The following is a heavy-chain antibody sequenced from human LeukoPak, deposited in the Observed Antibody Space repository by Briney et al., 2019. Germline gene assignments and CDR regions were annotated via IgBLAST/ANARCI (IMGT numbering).Heavy chain of an antibody. CDR3: ARSQTGGTFDF. V-gene: IGHV6-1*01. D-gene: IGHD1/OR15-1a*01. Sequence: SQTLSLTCAISGDSVSSKSAAWNWIRQSPSRXXXXXGRTYYRSKWXXXXXESXXSRLTISPDTSKNQFSLQLRSVTPDDTAVYYCARSQTGGTFDFWGQGALVTVSS. CDR2: TYYRSKWXX. J-gene: IGHJ4*02. CDR1: GDSVSSKSAA.